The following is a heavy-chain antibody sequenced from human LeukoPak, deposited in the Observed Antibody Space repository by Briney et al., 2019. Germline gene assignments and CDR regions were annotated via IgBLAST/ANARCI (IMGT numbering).Heavy chain of an antibody. J-gene: IGHJ5*02. CDR2: INPNSGNT. V-gene: IGHV1-8*01. CDR1: GYTFTSYD. Sequence: ASVKVSCKASGYTFTSYDINWVRQATGQGLEWMGWINPNSGNTGYAQKFQGRVTITRNTSISTAYMELSSLRSEDTAVYYCARAPYSSRGWFDPWGQGTLVTVSS. CDR3: ARAPYSSRGWFDP. D-gene: IGHD6-13*01.